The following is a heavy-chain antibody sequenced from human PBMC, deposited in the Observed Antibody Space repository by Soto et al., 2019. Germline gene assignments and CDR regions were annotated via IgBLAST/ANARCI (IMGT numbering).Heavy chain of an antibody. CDR2: LSSNGIGT. Sequence: GSLRLSCSGSGFTVSSFGMHWVRQAPGKGLEHVSTLSSNGIGTYYADSVKGRFTFSRDTSKNTLYLQMSSLRTEDTAVYYCVKDMGQAAVGIRYPYGLDVWGLGTTVTVSS. D-gene: IGHD6-13*01. CDR3: VKDMGQAAVGIRYPYGLDV. V-gene: IGHV3-64D*06. CDR1: GFTVSSFG. J-gene: IGHJ6*02.